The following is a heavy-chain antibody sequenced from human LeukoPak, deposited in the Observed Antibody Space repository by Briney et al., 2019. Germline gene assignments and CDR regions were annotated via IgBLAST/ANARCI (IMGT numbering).Heavy chain of an antibody. D-gene: IGHD3-22*01. V-gene: IGHV3-30-3*01. Sequence: GGSLRLSCAASGFTFTTYAMHWVRQAPGKGLEWVAVISYHGSQKYYADSVTGRFTISRDSSKTTLYLQMNSLRVEDTAFYYCARGAAAYYYDPRGFDYWGQGTLVTVSS. CDR2: ISYHGSQK. CDR1: GFTFTTYA. J-gene: IGHJ4*02. CDR3: ARGAAAYYYDPRGFDY.